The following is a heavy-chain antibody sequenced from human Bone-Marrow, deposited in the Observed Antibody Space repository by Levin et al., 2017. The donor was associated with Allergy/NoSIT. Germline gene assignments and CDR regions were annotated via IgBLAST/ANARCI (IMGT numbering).Heavy chain of an antibody. CDR3: ARERSGGSLFDI. CDR1: GDSFKTYF. D-gene: IGHD1-26*01. J-gene: IGHJ3*02. Sequence: GGSLRLSCKASGDSFKTYFMSWVRQAPGQGLEWMGGILPIFGTVKTAQKFQGRVTITADKSTGTAYMELTSLTYEDTAVYYCARERSGGSLFDIWGQGTMVTVSS. V-gene: IGHV1-69*06. CDR2: ILPIFGTV.